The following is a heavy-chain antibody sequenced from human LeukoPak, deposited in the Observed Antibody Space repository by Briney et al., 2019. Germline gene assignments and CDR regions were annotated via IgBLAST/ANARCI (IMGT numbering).Heavy chain of an antibody. CDR3: ARGRIAKIVVVHSFHYGMDV. J-gene: IGHJ6*02. Sequence: SETLPLTCGVFGGSFTDYFWTWIRQSPGKGLEWIGEINDYTGNTNYNPSLNSRVSISLEKSKNQFSLELRSVTAADTAVYYCARGRIAKIVVVHSFHYGMDVWGQGTTVTVSS. CDR1: GGSFTDYF. CDR2: INDYTGNT. V-gene: IGHV4-34*01. D-gene: IGHD3-22*01.